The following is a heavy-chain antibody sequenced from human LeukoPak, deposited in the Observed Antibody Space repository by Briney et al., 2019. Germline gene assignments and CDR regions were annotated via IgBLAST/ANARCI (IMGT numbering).Heavy chain of an antibody. Sequence: ASVKVSCKASGYTFTGYYMHWVRQAPGQGLEWVGWINPNSGGTNYAQKFQGWVTITRDTSISTAYMELSRLRSDDTAVYYCARGYSSRWVDYWGQGTLVTVSS. CDR3: ARGYSSRWVDY. CDR2: INPNSGGT. V-gene: IGHV1-2*04. CDR1: GYTFTGYY. D-gene: IGHD6-13*01. J-gene: IGHJ4*02.